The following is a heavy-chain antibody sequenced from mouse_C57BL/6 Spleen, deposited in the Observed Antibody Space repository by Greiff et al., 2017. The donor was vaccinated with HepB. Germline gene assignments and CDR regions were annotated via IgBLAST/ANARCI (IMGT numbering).Heavy chain of an antibody. Sequence: QVQLKESGAELMKPGASVKLSCKATGYTFTGYWIEWVKQRPGHGLEWIGEILPGSGSTNYNEKFKGKATFTADTSSNTTYMQRSSLTTEDSAIYYCARGPHYYGSGSWFAYWGQGTLVTVSA. CDR3: ARGPHYYGSGSWFAY. J-gene: IGHJ3*01. D-gene: IGHD1-1*01. CDR2: ILPGSGST. CDR1: GYTFTGYW. V-gene: IGHV1-9*01.